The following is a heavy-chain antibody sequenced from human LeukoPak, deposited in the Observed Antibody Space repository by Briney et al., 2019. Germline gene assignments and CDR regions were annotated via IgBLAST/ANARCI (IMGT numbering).Heavy chain of an antibody. CDR1: GFTFSSYW. Sequence: GGSLRLSCAASGFTFSSYWVHWVRQAPGKGLVWVSRINSDGSSTSYADSVKGRFTISRDNAKNTLYLQMNSLRAEDTAVYYCAREGDKFGYSFDYWGQGTLVTVSS. V-gene: IGHV3-74*01. J-gene: IGHJ4*02. CDR3: AREGDKFGYSFDY. D-gene: IGHD3-16*01. CDR2: INSDGSST.